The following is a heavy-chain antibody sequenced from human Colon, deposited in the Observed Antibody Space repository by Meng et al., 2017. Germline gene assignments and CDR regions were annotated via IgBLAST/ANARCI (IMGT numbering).Heavy chain of an antibody. V-gene: IGHV3-23*01. CDR3: ANAPNLATALDS. CDR1: GFDFNSYA. J-gene: IGHJ4*02. D-gene: IGHD2-21*02. Sequence: EVQLLESGGGLVQPGGSLLFSCAASGFDFNSYARSWVRQVPGKGLEWVASISGSGGVRYYADSVKGRFTISRDNSKDTLYLQLNNLRAADTAIYYCANAPNLATALDSWGQGTLVTVSS. CDR2: ISGSGGVR.